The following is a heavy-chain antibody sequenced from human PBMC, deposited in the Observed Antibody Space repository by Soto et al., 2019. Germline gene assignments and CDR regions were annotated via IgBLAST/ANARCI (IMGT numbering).Heavy chain of an antibody. CDR1: GYSFTSYW. V-gene: IGHV5-51*01. J-gene: IGHJ6*02. CDR2: IYPGDSDT. CDR3: ATTCLYYDILTGPYGMDV. D-gene: IGHD3-9*01. Sequence: VESLKISCKGSGYSFTSYWIGWVRQMPGKGLEWMGIIYPGDSDTRYSPSFQGQVTISADKSISTAYLQWSSLKASDTATYYCATTCLYYDILTGPYGMDVWGQGTTVTVSS.